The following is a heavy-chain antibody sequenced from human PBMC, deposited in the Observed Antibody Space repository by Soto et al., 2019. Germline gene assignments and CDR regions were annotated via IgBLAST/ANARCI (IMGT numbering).Heavy chain of an antibody. V-gene: IGHV4-59*08. CDR2: THDTGGT. CDR3: ARYSYCSSIGWFDP. Sequence: PSETLSLTCTVSGGSISSSWWSWIRQSPGKGLEWIGYTHDTGGTNYNPSLKSRVTMSVDTSKNQISLKLTSVTAADTAVYYCARYSYCSSIGWFDPWGQGTLVTVSS. CDR1: GGSISSSW. J-gene: IGHJ5*02. D-gene: IGHD2-2*01.